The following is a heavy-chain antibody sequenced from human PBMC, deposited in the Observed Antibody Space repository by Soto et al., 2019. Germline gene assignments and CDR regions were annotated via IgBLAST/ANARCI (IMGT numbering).Heavy chain of an antibody. V-gene: IGHV4-31*03. D-gene: IGHD1-20*01. CDR2: IYYSGST. CDR1: GGAISSGGYY. J-gene: IGHJ3*01. Sequence: PSETLSLTCTVSGGAISSGGYYWSWIRQHPGKGLEWIGYIYYSGSTYYNPSLKSRVTISVDTSENQFSLKLSYVTAADTAVYYGARRDIDNWNQGHAFAFWGQGTMVTVSS. CDR3: ARRDIDNWNQGHAFAF.